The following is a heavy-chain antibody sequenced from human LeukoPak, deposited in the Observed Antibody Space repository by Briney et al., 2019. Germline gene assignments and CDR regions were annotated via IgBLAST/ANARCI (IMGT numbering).Heavy chain of an antibody. CDR1: GFTFSSYA. D-gene: IGHD2-2*01. V-gene: IGHV3-23*01. Sequence: GGSLRLSCAASGFTFSSYAMSWVRQAPGKGLEWVSAISGSGGSTYCADSVKGRFTISRDNSKNTLYLQMNSLRAEDTAVYYCAKDVLVVCDAFDIWGQGTMVTVSS. J-gene: IGHJ3*02. CDR2: ISGSGGST. CDR3: AKDVLVVCDAFDI.